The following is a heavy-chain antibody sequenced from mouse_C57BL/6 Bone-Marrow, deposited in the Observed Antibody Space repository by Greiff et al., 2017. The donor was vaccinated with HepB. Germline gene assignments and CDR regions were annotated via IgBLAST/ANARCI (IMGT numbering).Heavy chain of an antibody. J-gene: IGHJ1*03. Sequence: VKVVESGPGLVAPSQSLSMTCTVSGFSLTSYGVSWVRQPPGKGLEWLGVIWGDGSTNYHSALISRLSISKDNSKSQVFLKLNSLQTDDTAPYYGAKGGLRWYFDVWGTGTTVTVSS. CDR1: GFSLTSYG. V-gene: IGHV2-3*01. CDR3: AKGGLRWYFDV. D-gene: IGHD2-4*01. CDR2: IWGDGST.